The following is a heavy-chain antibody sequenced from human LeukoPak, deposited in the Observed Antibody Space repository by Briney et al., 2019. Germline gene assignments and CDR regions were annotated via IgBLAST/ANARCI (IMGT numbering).Heavy chain of an antibody. CDR3: ATGYSSGWPYFDY. CDR2: ISYSGHT. Sequence: PSETLSLTCTVSGGSISNYYWSWIRQPPGKGLEWIGHISYSGHTNYNPSLKSRVTISVDTSKNQFSLKLNSVTAADTAVYYCATGYSSGWPYFDYWGQGTLVTVSS. CDR1: GGSISNYY. J-gene: IGHJ4*02. D-gene: IGHD6-19*01. V-gene: IGHV4-59*08.